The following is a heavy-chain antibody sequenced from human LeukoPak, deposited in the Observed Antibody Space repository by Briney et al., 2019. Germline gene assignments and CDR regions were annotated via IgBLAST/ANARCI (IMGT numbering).Heavy chain of an antibody. CDR2: IYSGGST. Sequence: GGSLRLSCAASGFTVSSDYMSWVRQAPGKGLEWVSVIYSGGSTYYADSVKGRFTISRDNSKNTLYLQMNSLRAEDTAVYYCATSPSLGYYSGGSSPLQHWGQGTLVTVSS. J-gene: IGHJ1*01. CDR3: ATSPSLGYYSGGSSPLQH. D-gene: IGHD2-15*01. CDR1: GFTVSSDY. V-gene: IGHV3-53*01.